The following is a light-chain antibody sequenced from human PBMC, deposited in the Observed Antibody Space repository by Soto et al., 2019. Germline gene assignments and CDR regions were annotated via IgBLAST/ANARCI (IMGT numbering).Light chain of an antibody. J-gene: IGKJ1*01. Sequence: EIVLTQSPGTLSLSPGERATLSCRASQSVSSSYLAWYQQKPGQAPRLLIYGASSRATGNPDRFSGSGSGTDFTLTISRLEPDDFAVYYCKKYGRTPRTFGQGTTVEIK. CDR1: QSVSSSY. V-gene: IGKV3-20*01. CDR2: GAS. CDR3: KKYGRTPRT.